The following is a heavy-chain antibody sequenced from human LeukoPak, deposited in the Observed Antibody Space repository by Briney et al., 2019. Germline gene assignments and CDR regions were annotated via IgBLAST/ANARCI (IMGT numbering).Heavy chain of an antibody. CDR1: GFTFSSYT. Sequence: GGSLRLSCAASGFTFSSYTMTWVRQAPGKGLEWVSGISGSGGSTYYADSVKGRFTISRENSKNTLYLQMNSLRAQDTAVYYCAKEGLLYSSGMGLMVGQNYFQHWGQGTLVTVSS. J-gene: IGHJ1*01. V-gene: IGHV3-23*01. CDR2: ISGSGGST. CDR3: AKEGLLYSSGMGLMVGQNYFQH. D-gene: IGHD6-19*01.